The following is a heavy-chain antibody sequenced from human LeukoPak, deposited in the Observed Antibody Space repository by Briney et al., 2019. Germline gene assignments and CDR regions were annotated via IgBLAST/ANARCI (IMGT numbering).Heavy chain of an antibody. CDR2: ISGSGGTT. Sequence: GGSLRLSCAASGFTFSSYAMYWVRQAPGKGLEWVSPISGSGGTTYYADSVKGRFTISRDNSKNTLYLQMNSLRAEDTAVYYCARTEIAAAGTSDYYYGMDVWGQGTTVTVSS. D-gene: IGHD6-13*01. CDR1: GFTFSSYA. CDR3: ARTEIAAAGTSDYYYGMDV. J-gene: IGHJ6*02. V-gene: IGHV3-23*01.